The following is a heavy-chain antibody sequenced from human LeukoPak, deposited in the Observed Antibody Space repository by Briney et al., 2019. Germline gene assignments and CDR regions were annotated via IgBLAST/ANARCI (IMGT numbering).Heavy chain of an antibody. CDR3: ARDSDSTSWYWFDP. CDR2: IYYSGST. J-gene: IGHJ5*02. CDR1: GGSISSGDYY. D-gene: IGHD2-2*01. Sequence: PSETLSLTCTVSGGSISSGDYYWSWIRQPPGKGLEWIGYIYYSGSTYYNPSLKSRVTISVDTSKNQFSLKLSSVTAADTAVYYCARDSDSTSWYWFDPWGQGTLVTVSS. V-gene: IGHV4-30-4*01.